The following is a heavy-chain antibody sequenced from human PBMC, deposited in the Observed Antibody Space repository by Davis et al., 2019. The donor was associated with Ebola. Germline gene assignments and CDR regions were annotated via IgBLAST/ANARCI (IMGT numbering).Heavy chain of an antibody. CDR2: IYYSGST. V-gene: IGHV4-39*01. J-gene: IGHJ5*02. CDR1: GGSISSSSYY. D-gene: IGHD6-13*01. CDR3: ARRSSSWSQFAP. Sequence: SETLSLNCTVSGGSISSSSYYWGWIRQPPGKGLEWIGSIYYSGSTYYNPSLKSRVTISVDTSKNQFSLKLSSVTAADTAVYYCARRSSSWSQFAPWGQGTLVTVSS.